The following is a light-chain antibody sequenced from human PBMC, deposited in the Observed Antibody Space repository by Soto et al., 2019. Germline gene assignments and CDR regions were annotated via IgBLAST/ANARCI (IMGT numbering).Light chain of an antibody. V-gene: IGKV3-20*01. CDR2: DAS. Sequence: TQSPSNMSASVGDRVTLTCRASQSVSSRSLAWYQQKPGQAPRLLIYDASSRATGIPDRFSGSGSGTDFSLTISRLEPEDFAVYYCQQYERGFTFGPGTKVD. CDR1: QSVSSRS. CDR3: QQYERGFT. J-gene: IGKJ3*01.